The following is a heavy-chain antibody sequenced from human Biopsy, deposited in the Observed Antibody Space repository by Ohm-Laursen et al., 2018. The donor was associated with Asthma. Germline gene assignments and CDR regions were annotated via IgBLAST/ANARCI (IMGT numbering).Heavy chain of an antibody. CDR3: ARDFYDSSGYLHFDY. J-gene: IGHJ4*02. D-gene: IGHD3-22*01. CDR2: IWYDGSNK. CDR1: GFTFSSYG. V-gene: IGHV3-33*01. Sequence: SLRLSCAASGFTFSSYGMHWVRQAPGKGLEWVAVIWYDGSNKYYADSVKGRFTISRDNSKNTLYLQMNSLRAEDTAVYYCARDFYDSSGYLHFDYWGQGTLVTVSS.